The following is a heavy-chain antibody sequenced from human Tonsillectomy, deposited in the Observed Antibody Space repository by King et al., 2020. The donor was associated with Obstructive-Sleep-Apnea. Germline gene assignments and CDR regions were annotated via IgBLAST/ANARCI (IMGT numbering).Heavy chain of an antibody. CDR3: ARDQRGSIAAAVDAFGI. J-gene: IGHJ3*02. CDR1: GGSISSSSYY. CDR2: IYYSGST. V-gene: IGHV4-39*07. Sequence: LQLQESGPGLVKPSETLSLTCTVSGGSISSSSYYWGWIRQPPGKGLEWIGSIYYSGSTYYNPSLKSRVTISVDTSKNQFSLKLSSVTAADTAVYYCARDQRGSIAAAVDAFGIWGQGTMVTVSS. D-gene: IGHD6-13*01.